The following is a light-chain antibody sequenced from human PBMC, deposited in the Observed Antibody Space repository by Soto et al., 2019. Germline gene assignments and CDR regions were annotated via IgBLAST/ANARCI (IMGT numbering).Light chain of an antibody. V-gene: IGKV3-15*01. CDR2: AAS. Sequence: EIVMTQSPATLSVSPGDRVTLSCRASQSVSNYLAWYQQKPGQAPRLLIYAASTWHTGIPARFSGSGSGTEFTLTISSLQSEDFAVYYCQQYNNLPPTFGGGTKVEIK. CDR3: QQYNNLPPT. CDR1: QSVSNY. J-gene: IGKJ4*01.